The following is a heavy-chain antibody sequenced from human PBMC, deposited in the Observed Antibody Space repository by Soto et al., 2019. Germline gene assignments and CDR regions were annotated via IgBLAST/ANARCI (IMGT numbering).Heavy chain of an antibody. CDR2: ISAYNGNT. CDR1: GYTFTSYG. V-gene: IGHV1-18*01. J-gene: IGHJ4*02. D-gene: IGHD3-10*01. Sequence: GASVKVSCKAFGYTFTSYGISWVRQAPGQGLEWMGWISAYNGNTNYAQKLQGRVTMTTDTSTSTAYMELRSLRSDDTAVYYCARVLEGYGSGISHDYWGQGTLVTVSS. CDR3: ARVLEGYGSGISHDY.